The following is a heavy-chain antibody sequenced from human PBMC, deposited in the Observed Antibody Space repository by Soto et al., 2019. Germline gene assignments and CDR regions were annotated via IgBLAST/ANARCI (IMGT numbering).Heavy chain of an antibody. J-gene: IGHJ6*02. Sequence: QVQLVESGGGVVQPGRSLRLSCAASGFTFSSYGMHWVRQAPGKGLEWVAVISYDGSNKYYADSVKGRFTISRDNSKNTLFLQMNSLRAEDRAVYYCAKDLLRPGRAYGMDVWGQGTPVTVSS. CDR2: ISYDGSNK. D-gene: IGHD6-25*01. CDR3: AKDLLRPGRAYGMDV. CDR1: GFTFSSYG. V-gene: IGHV3-30*18.